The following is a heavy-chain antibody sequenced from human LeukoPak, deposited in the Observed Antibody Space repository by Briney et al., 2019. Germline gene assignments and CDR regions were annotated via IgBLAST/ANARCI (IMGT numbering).Heavy chain of an antibody. CDR2: IYYSGST. CDR1: GGSISSSSYY. J-gene: IGHJ2*01. CDR3: ASTADTAMLWWNFDL. Sequence: TLSLTCTVSGGSISSSSYYWGWIRQHPGKGLEWIGYIYYSGSTYYNPSLKSRVTISGDTSKNQFSLKLSSVTAADTAVYYCASTADTAMLWWNFDLWGRGTLVTVSS. D-gene: IGHD5-18*01. V-gene: IGHV4-31*03.